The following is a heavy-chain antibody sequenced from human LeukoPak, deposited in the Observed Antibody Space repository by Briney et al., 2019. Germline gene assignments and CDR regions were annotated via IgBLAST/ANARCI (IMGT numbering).Heavy chain of an antibody. CDR2: IYTSGST. D-gene: IGHD1-26*01. V-gene: IGHV4-4*07. J-gene: IGHJ4*02. Sequence: SETLSLTYTVSGGSISSYYWSWIRQPAGKGLEWIERIYTSGSTNYNASLKSRVSMSVDTSKNQFSLKLSSVTAADTAVFYCARENSGSYREFDYWGQGTLVTVSS. CDR1: GGSISSYY. CDR3: ARENSGSYREFDY.